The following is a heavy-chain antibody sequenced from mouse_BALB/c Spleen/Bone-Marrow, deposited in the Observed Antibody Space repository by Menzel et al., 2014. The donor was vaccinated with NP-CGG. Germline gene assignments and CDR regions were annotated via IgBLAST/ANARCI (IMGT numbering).Heavy chain of an antibody. J-gene: IGHJ2*01. D-gene: IGHD4-1*02. CDR3: ARDQLGRRYYFDY. V-gene: IGHV2-9*02. Sequence: VKLMESGPGLVAPSQSLSITCTVSGFSLXSYGVHWVRQPPGKGLEWLGVIWAGGSTNYNSALMSRLSISKDNSKSQVFLKMNSLQTDDTAVYYCARDQLGRRYYFDYWGQGTTLTVSS. CDR2: IWAGGST. CDR1: GFSLXSYG.